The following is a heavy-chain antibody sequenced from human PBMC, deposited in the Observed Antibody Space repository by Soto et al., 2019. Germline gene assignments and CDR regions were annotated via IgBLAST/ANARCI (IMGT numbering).Heavy chain of an antibody. J-gene: IGHJ5*01. CDR1: GGCIRDESY. Sequence: SETLSLTCTVSGGCIRDESYWGWIRQTPGKGLEWIGYIYHTGNTYYNPSLRSRVSISVDKSKSQFSLKLISVTAADTAVYFCARDEYQLLSSVSWFDSWGQGTLVTVSS. D-gene: IGHD2-2*01. CDR2: IYHTGNT. V-gene: IGHV4-30-4*01. CDR3: ARDEYQLLSSVSWFDS.